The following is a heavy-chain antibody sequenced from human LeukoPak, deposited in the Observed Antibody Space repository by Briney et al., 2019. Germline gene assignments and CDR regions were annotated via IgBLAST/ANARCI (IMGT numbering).Heavy chain of an antibody. D-gene: IGHD3-10*02. V-gene: IGHV3-48*04. CDR2: ISTTGYTV. J-gene: IGHJ6*04. Sequence: HPGGSLRLSCAASGFTFSSYSFNWVRQAPGKGLEWISYISTTGYTVYYADSAKGRFTVSRDNAKDSLYLQMNSLGVEDTAVYYCAELGITMIGGVWGKGTTVTISS. CDR3: AELGITMIGGV. CDR1: GFTFSSYS.